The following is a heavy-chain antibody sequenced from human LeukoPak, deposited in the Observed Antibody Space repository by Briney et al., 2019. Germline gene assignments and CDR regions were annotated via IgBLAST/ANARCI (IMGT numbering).Heavy chain of an antibody. Sequence: SETLSLTCAVYGGSFSGYYWSWIRQPPGKGLEWIREINHSGSTNYNPSLKSRVTISVDTSKNQFSLKLSSVTAADTAVYYCARGRYWGQGTLVTVSS. CDR3: ARGRY. J-gene: IGHJ4*02. V-gene: IGHV4-34*01. CDR2: INHSGST. CDR1: GGSFSGYY.